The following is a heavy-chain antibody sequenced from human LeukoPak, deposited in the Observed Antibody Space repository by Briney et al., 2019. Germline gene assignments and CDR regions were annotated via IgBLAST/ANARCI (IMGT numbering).Heavy chain of an antibody. Sequence: SGTLSLTCAVYGGSFSGYYWSWIRQPPGKGLEWIGEINHSGSTNYNPSLKSRITISVDTSKNQFSLKLSSVTAADTAVYYCARGHDYGGNTLGWYYYYYMDVWGKGTTVTVSS. CDR1: GGSFSGYY. V-gene: IGHV4-34*01. CDR3: ARGHDYGGNTLGWYYYYYMDV. D-gene: IGHD4-23*01. J-gene: IGHJ6*03. CDR2: INHSGST.